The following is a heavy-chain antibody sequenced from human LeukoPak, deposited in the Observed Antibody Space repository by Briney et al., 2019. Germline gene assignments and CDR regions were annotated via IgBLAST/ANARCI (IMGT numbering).Heavy chain of an antibody. J-gene: IGHJ3*02. V-gene: IGHV4-39*01. CDR2: MYYSGST. CDR3: ARHHFGGIYNAFDI. D-gene: IGHD4-23*01. Sequence: SETLSLTCTVSGGSISSYFWSWIRQPPGKGLEWIGRMYYSGSTYHNPSLKSRVTISVDTSKNQFSPNLSSVTAADTAVYYCARHHFGGIYNAFDIWGQGTMVTVSS. CDR1: GGSISSYF.